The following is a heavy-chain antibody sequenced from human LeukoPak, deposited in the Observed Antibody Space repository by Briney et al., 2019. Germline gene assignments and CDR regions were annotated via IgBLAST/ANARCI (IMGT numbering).Heavy chain of an antibody. CDR1: GGSISSGGYY. CDR3: AREKIVFPAAKGPQFDY. V-gene: IGHV3-7*01. Sequence: ETLSLTCTVSGGSISSGGYYWSWVRQAPGKGLEWVANINQDGSDKYYVDSVKGRFTISRDNAKNSPYLQMNSLRAEDTAVFYCAREKIVFPAAKGPQFDYWGQGTLVTVSS. J-gene: IGHJ4*02. D-gene: IGHD2-2*01. CDR2: INQDGSDK.